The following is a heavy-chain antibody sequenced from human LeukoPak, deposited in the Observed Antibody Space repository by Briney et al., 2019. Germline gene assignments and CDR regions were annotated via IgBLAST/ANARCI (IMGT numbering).Heavy chain of an antibody. CDR3: AKDRLGELGY. J-gene: IGHJ4*02. CDR2: ISGSGGST. CDR1: GFTFSSYS. D-gene: IGHD1-26*01. Sequence: GGSLRLSCAASGFTFSSYSMNWVRQAPGKGLEWVSAISGSGGSTYYADSVKGRFTISRDNSKNTLYLQMNSLRAEDTAVYYCAKDRLGELGYWGQGTLVTVSS. V-gene: IGHV3-23*01.